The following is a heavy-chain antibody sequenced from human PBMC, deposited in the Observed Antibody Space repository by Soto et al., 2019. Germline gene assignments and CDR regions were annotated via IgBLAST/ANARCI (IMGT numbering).Heavy chain of an antibody. CDR3: ARVGDSSSWYGNYYYGMDV. Sequence: PSETLSLTCTVSGETISSYYWSWIRKPPGKGLEWIGYIYYSGSTNYNPSLKSRVTISVDTSKNQFSLKLSSVTAADTAVYYCARVGDSSSWYGNYYYGMDVWGQGTTVTVSS. V-gene: IGHV4-59*01. J-gene: IGHJ6*02. D-gene: IGHD6-13*01. CDR1: GETISSYY. CDR2: IYYSGST.